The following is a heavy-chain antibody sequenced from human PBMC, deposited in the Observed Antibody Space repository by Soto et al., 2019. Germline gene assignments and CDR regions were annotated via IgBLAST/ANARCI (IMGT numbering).Heavy chain of an antibody. CDR2: ISPYDGDT. Sequence: QVQLVQSGVEGKKPGASVKVSCKASGYTFTTYGISWVRQAPGQGLEWMGWISPYDGDTNYAYTRQGRVTLTTDTSTTTAYMELRCLRSDDTAMYYCASDHGGSYQADSFGPWGQGTLVIVSS. CDR1: GYTFTTYG. CDR3: ASDHGGSYQADSFGP. J-gene: IGHJ5*02. D-gene: IGHD1-26*01. V-gene: IGHV1-18*01.